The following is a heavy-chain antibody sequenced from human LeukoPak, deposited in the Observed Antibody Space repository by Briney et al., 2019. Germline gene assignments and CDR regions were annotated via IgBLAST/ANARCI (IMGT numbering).Heavy chain of an antibody. CDR1: GFTISSYD. V-gene: IGHV3-30*18. Sequence: PSGTLTLSCAASGFTISSYDLHWVRQAPGKGLEWVAVISYDGSNKYYADSVKGLFTIARDNSKNKLYVQTNSLRAEDSAVYYCAKDVTVTALAPDFWGQGTLVTVS. CDR2: ISYDGSNK. D-gene: IGHD4-17*01. CDR3: AKDVTVTALAPDF. J-gene: IGHJ4*02.